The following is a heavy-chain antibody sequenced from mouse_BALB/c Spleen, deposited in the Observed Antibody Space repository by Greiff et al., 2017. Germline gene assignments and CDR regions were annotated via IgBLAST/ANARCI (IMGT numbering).Heavy chain of an antibody. CDR3: ARRIYDGDYEGDAMEY. J-gene: IGHJ4*01. Sequence: EVKVVESGGGLVKPGGSLKLSCAASGFAFSSYDMSWVRQTPEKRLEWVAYISSGGGSTYYPDTVKGRFTISRDNAKNTLYLQMSSLKSEDTAMYYCARRIYDGDYEGDAMEYWGQGTSVTVSS. CDR2: ISSGGGST. V-gene: IGHV5-12-1*01. CDR1: GFAFSSYD. D-gene: IGHD2-3*01.